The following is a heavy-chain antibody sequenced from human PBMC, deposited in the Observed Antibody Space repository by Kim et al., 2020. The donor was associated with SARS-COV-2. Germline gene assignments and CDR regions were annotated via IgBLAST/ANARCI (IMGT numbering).Heavy chain of an antibody. D-gene: IGHD6-13*01. CDR3: ALPIAAAGRFDY. J-gene: IGHJ4*02. Sequence: YYADSVKGRFTISRDNSKNTLYLQMNSLRAEDTAVYYCALPIAAAGRFDYWGQGTLVTVSS. V-gene: IGHV3-23*01.